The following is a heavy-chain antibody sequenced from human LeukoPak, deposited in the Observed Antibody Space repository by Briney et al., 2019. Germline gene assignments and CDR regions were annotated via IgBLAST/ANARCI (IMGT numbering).Heavy chain of an antibody. CDR2: IYDSGTT. D-gene: IGHD3/OR15-3a*01. V-gene: IGHV4-39*02. CDR1: GGSISSSRYY. Sequence: PSETLSLTCSVSGGSISSSRYYWGWIRQPPGKGLEWIGNIYDSGTTYYTPSLKSRVTISVDSSKNYFSLNLTSVTASDTAVYYCARGFGLQRGFSRWFDPWGQGTLVTVSS. CDR3: ARGFGLQRGFSRWFDP. J-gene: IGHJ5*02.